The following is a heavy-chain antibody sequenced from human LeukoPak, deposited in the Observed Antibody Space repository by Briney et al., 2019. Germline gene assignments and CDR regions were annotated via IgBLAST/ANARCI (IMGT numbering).Heavy chain of an antibody. Sequence: SETLSLTCTVSGGSISRYYWSWIRQPPGKGLEWIGYISYTGSTTYNSSLKSRVTISVDTSKNQFSLKLNSVTAADTAVYYCARTTEDCSSTSCYQYWFDPWGQGTLVTVSS. CDR2: ISYTGST. D-gene: IGHD2-2*01. J-gene: IGHJ5*02. CDR1: GGSISRYY. V-gene: IGHV4-59*01. CDR3: ARTTEDCSSTSCYQYWFDP.